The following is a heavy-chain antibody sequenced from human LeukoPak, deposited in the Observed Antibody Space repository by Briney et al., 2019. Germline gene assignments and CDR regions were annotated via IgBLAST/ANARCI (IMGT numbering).Heavy chain of an antibody. Sequence: PGGSLRLSCAASGFTFSSYAMSWVRQAPGKGLEWVANIKQDGSEKYYVDSVKGRFTISRDSAKNSLYLQMNSLRAEDTAVYYCARDWWELYYFDYWGQGTLVTVSS. D-gene: IGHD2-15*01. CDR1: GFTFSSYA. CDR3: ARDWWELYYFDY. CDR2: IKQDGSEK. V-gene: IGHV3-7*01. J-gene: IGHJ4*02.